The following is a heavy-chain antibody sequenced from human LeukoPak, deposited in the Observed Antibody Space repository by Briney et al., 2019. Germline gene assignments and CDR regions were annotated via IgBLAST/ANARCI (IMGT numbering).Heavy chain of an antibody. CDR3: ARFLKSPPRTQLLYKGGFPEAYMDV. V-gene: IGHV3-20*04. CDR1: GFTFDDYG. J-gene: IGHJ6*03. CDR2: INWNGGST. Sequence: GGSLRLSCAASGFTFDDYGMSWVRQAPGKGLEWVSGINWNGGSTGYADSVKGRFTISRDNAKNSLYLQMNSLRAEDTALYYCARFLKSPPRTQLLYKGGFPEAYMDVWGKGTTVTVSS. D-gene: IGHD2-2*02.